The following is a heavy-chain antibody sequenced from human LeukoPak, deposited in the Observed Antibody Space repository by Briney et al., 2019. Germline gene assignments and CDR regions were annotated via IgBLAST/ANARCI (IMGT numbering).Heavy chain of an antibody. CDR2: IYYSGST. D-gene: IGHD6-19*01. Sequence: SETLSLTCAVYGGSFSGYYWSWIRQPPGKGLEWIGSIYYSGSTYYNPSLKSRVTISVDTSKNQFSLKLSSVTAADTAVYYCARRPAVAGRGRFDYWGQGTLVTVSS. J-gene: IGHJ4*02. CDR3: ARRPAVAGRGRFDY. CDR1: GGSFSGYY. V-gene: IGHV4-34*01.